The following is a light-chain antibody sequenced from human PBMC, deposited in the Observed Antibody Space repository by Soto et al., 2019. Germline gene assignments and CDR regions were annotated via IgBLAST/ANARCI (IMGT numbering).Light chain of an antibody. CDR1: QSVTTF. J-gene: IGKJ5*01. CDR3: QHYYYWPRT. Sequence: EIVLTQSPATLSLTPGERATLSCRASQSVTTFLAWYQQKPGPAPRLLSFDACDRATGIPGRFSGRWSGDEFTLTISSLQSEDFADYYWQHYYYWPRTFGQGTRLE. V-gene: IGKV3D-15*01. CDR2: DAC.